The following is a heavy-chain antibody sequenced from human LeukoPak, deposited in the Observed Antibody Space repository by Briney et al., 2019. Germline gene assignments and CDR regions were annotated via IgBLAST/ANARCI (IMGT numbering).Heavy chain of an antibody. Sequence: SETLSLTCAVYGGSFSGYYWSWIRQPPGKGLEWIGEINHSGSTNCNPSLKSRVTISVDTSKNQFSLKLSSVTAADTAVYYCARGRNYYDSSGYYGEYYFDYWGQGTLVTVSS. CDR2: INHSGST. CDR1: GGSFSGYY. V-gene: IGHV4-34*01. D-gene: IGHD3-22*01. CDR3: ARGRNYYDSSGYYGEYYFDY. J-gene: IGHJ4*02.